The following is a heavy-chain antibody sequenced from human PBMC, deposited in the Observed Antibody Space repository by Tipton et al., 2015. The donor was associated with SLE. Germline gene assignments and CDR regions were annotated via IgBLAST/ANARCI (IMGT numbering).Heavy chain of an antibody. CDR3: ARDHEAQGYFEL. V-gene: IGHV4-4*02. J-gene: IGHJ2*01. CDR1: RGSITSTNW. CDR2: IYYGGNT. Sequence: TLSLTCAVSRGSITSTNWWNWVRQSPGKGLEWIGEIYYGGNTNYNPSLKSRVTISVDKSKDEISLTLTSVTAADTAVYYCARDHEAQGYFELWGRGTLVTVSS.